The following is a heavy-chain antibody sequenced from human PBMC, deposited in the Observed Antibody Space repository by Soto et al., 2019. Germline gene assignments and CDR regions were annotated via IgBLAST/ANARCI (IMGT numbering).Heavy chain of an antibody. CDR3: ARERMDYGDYIYYYGMDV. CDR1: GFTFSSYG. CDR2: IWYDGSNK. V-gene: IGHV3-33*01. D-gene: IGHD4-17*01. Sequence: PGGSLRLSCAASGFTFSSYGMHWVRQAPGKGLEWVAVIWYDGSNKYYADSVKGRFTISRDNSKNTLYLQMNSLRAEDTAVYYCARERMDYGDYIYYYGMDVWGQGTTVTVSS. J-gene: IGHJ6*02.